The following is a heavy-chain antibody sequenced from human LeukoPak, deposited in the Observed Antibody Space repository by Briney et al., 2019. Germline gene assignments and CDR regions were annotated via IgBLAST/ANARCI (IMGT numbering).Heavy chain of an antibody. CDR3: ARLYSITWYYFDY. V-gene: IGHV4-39*07. CDR2: IYYSGST. J-gene: IGHJ4*02. D-gene: IGHD6-13*01. Sequence: PSETLSLTCTVSGGSISSSSYYWGWIRQPPGKGLEWIGSIYYSGSTYYNPSLKSRVTISVDTSKNQFSLKLSSVTAADTAVYYCARLYSITWYYFDYWGQGTLVTVSS. CDR1: GGSISSSSYY.